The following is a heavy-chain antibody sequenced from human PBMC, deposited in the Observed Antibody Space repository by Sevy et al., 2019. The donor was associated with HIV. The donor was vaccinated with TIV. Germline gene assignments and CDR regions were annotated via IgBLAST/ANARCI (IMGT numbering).Heavy chain of an antibody. D-gene: IGHD3-10*01. Sequence: SETLSLTCTVSGGSISSGDYYWSWIRQPPGKGLEWIGYIYYSGSTYYNPSLKSRVTISVDTSKNQFSLKLSSVTAADTAVYYCARDTPEITMVRGVIITHGREHYGMDVWGQGTTVTVSS. J-gene: IGHJ6*02. CDR2: IYYSGST. V-gene: IGHV4-30-4*01. CDR3: ARDTPEITMVRGVIITHGREHYGMDV. CDR1: GGSISSGDYY.